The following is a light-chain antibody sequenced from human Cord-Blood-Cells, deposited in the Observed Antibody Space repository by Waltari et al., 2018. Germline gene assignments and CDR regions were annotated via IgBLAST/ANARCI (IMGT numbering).Light chain of an antibody. J-gene: IGLJ2*01. Sequence: QSALTQPRSVSGSPGQSVTISCTGTSSDVGGYNYVSWYQQHPGKAPKLMIYDVSTRPSGVPDRFSGSKSGNMASLTISVLQAEDEADYYCCSYAGSYTVFGGGTKLTVL. V-gene: IGLV2-11*01. CDR3: CSYAGSYTV. CDR1: SSDVGGYNY. CDR2: DVS.